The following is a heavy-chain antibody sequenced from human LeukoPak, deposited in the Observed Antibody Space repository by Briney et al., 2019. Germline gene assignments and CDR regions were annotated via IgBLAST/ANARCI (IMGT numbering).Heavy chain of an antibody. CDR2: ISAYNGNT. CDR3: ARGDSSGWRLYFDY. J-gene: IGHJ4*02. V-gene: IGHV1-18*01. Sequence: VASVKVSCKASGYTFTSYGISWVRQAPGQGLEWMGWISAYNGNTNYAQELQGRVTMTTDTSTSTAYMELRSLRSDDTAVYYCARGDSSGWRLYFDYWGQGTLVTVSS. D-gene: IGHD6-19*01. CDR1: GYTFTSYG.